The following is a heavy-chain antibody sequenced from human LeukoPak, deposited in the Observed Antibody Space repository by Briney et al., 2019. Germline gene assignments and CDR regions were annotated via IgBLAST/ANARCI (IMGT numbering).Heavy chain of an antibody. CDR2: IIPIFGTA. Sequence: SVKVSCKASGYTFSNFYVHWVRQAPGQGLEWMGRIIPIFGTANYAQKFQGRVTITTDESTSTAYMELSSLRSEDTAVYYCARGLHGGNSDDAFDIWGQGTMVTVSS. V-gene: IGHV1-69*05. J-gene: IGHJ3*02. CDR1: GYTFSNFY. D-gene: IGHD4-23*01. CDR3: ARGLHGGNSDDAFDI.